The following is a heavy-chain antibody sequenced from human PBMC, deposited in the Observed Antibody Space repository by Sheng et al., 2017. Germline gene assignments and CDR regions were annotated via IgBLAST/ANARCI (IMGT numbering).Heavy chain of an antibody. CDR3: VKDFYNGYGDPSAGLHY. V-gene: IGHV3-30*02. J-gene: IGHJ4*02. CDR2: TRYDGSNK. Sequence: QVQLEESGGGVVQPGGSLRLSCAASGFTFSSYGMHWVRQGPGKGLEWVSFTRYDGSNKYYADSVKGRFTISRDNSKNTLSLQMNSLRAEDTAVYYCVKDFYNGYGDPSAGLHYWGQGTLVTVSS. D-gene: IGHD4-17*01. CDR1: GFTFSSYG.